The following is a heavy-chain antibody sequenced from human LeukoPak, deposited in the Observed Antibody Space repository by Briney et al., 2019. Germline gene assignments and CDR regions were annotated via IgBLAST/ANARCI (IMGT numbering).Heavy chain of an antibody. CDR2: IYTSGST. V-gene: IGHV4-61*08. D-gene: IGHD4-11*01. Sequence: SETLSLTCTVSGGSISTDDSSWTWIRQPPGKGLEWIGYIYTSGSTNYNPSLKSLVTISVDTSKNQFSLKLSSVTAADTAVYYCARRPRYSNYFDYWGQGTLVTVSS. CDR3: ARRPRYSNYFDY. CDR1: GGSISTDDSS. J-gene: IGHJ4*02.